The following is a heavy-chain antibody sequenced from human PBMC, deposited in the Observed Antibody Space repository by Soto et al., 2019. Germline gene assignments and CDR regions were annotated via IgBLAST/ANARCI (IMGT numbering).Heavy chain of an antibody. J-gene: IGHJ5*02. V-gene: IGHV3-30*18. CDR2: ISYDGSNK. CDR3: AKDYGYCSGGSCYSSGWFDP. Sequence: QVQLVESGGGVVQPGRSLRLSCAASGFTFSSYGMHWVRQAPGKGLEWVAVISYDGSNKYYADSVKGRFTISRDNSKITLYLQMNSLRAEDTAVYYCAKDYGYCSGGSCYSSGWFDPWGQGTLVTVSS. CDR1: GFTFSSYG. D-gene: IGHD2-15*01.